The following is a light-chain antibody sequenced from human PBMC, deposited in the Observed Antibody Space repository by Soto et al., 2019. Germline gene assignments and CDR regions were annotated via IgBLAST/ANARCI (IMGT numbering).Light chain of an antibody. V-gene: IGLV3-1*01. CDR1: NLGDKY. Sequence: SYELTQPPSVSVSPGQTASIPCSGDNLGDKYACWYQQKPGKSPVLVIYQDSKRPSGIPERFSGSNSGNTATLTISGTQAMDEADYYCQAWDSSTASVVFGGGTKLTVL. CDR3: QAWDSSTASVV. CDR2: QDS. J-gene: IGLJ2*01.